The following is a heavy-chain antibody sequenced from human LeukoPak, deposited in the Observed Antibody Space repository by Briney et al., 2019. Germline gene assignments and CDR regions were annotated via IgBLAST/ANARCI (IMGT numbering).Heavy chain of an antibody. CDR3: ARRRGSSSFGDY. CDR1: GYTFTSYW. V-gene: IGHV5-51*01. J-gene: IGHJ4*02. CDR2: IYPADSDT. D-gene: IGHD6-13*01. Sequence: GESLKISCKGSGYTFTSYWIGWVRQTPGKGLEWMGIIYPADSDTRYSPSFQGQVTISADKSINTAYLQWSSLKASDTAMYYCARRRGSSSFGDYWGQGTLVTVSS.